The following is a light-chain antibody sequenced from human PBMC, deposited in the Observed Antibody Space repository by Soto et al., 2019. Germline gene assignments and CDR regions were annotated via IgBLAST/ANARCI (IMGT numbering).Light chain of an antibody. CDR1: QSVSSRY. CDR3: RQYISSYT. J-gene: IGKJ2*01. V-gene: IGKV3-20*01. Sequence: EIELTQSPGTLSLSPGDRATLSCRASQSVSSRYLAWYQQKPGQAPRLLIYGASSRATGIPDRFSGSGSGTDFTLTISRLEPEDFAVYFCRQYISSYTFGQGTKLEIK. CDR2: GAS.